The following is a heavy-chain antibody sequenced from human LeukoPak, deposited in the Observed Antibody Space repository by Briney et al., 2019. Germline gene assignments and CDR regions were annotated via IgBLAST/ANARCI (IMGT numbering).Heavy chain of an antibody. D-gene: IGHD5-18*01. J-gene: IGHJ6*03. V-gene: IGHV4-39*07. Sequence: SETLSLTCTVSGGSICSSSYYWGWIRQPPGKGLEWIGSIYYSGSTYYNPSLKSRVTISVDTSKNQFSLKLSSVTAADTAVYYCAGGYIYGSTYYYMDVWGKGTTVTISS. CDR2: IYYSGST. CDR1: GGSICSSSYY. CDR3: AGGYIYGSTYYYMDV.